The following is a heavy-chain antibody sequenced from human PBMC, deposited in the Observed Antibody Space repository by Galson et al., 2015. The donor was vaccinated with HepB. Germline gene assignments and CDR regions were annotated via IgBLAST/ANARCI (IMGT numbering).Heavy chain of an antibody. Sequence: TLSLTCTVSGASISSGDYFWSWIRQFPGKDLEWIGYILDSGRTYYNPSLKGRITMSVDTSKNQFSLKLSSVTAADTAVYYCAGGPPFPDIVATYFEYWGLGTLVTVSS. CDR1: GASISSGDYF. D-gene: IGHD5-12*01. CDR3: AGGPPFPDIVATYFEY. V-gene: IGHV4-31*03. J-gene: IGHJ4*02. CDR2: ILDSGRT.